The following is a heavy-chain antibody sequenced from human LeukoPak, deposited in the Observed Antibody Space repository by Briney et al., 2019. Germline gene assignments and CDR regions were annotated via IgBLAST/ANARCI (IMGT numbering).Heavy chain of an antibody. CDR1: GFTFSIYT. Sequence: GGSLRLSCAASGFTFSIYTLNWVRQAPGKGLEWVSSISSSTAHIYYADSVKGRFTISRDNSKNTLYLQMNSLRAEDTAVYYCAKDRRYRIAAADENWFDPWGQGTLVTVSS. J-gene: IGHJ5*02. CDR2: ISSSTAHI. CDR3: AKDRRYRIAAADENWFDP. D-gene: IGHD6-13*01. V-gene: IGHV3-21*04.